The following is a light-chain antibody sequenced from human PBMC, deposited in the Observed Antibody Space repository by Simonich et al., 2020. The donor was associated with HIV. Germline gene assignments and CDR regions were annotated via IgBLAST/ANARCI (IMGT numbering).Light chain of an antibody. V-gene: IGKV3-15*01. CDR1: QSVSNN. CDR3: QQYDKWPLF. Sequence: EVVMTQSPATLSVSPGERATLSCRASQSVSNNLAWYQKKPGQAPRLLIYAASTRATGIPARFSGSGSGTEFTLTISSMQSEDFAVYYCQQYDKWPLFFGQGTKLELK. J-gene: IGKJ2*01. CDR2: AAS.